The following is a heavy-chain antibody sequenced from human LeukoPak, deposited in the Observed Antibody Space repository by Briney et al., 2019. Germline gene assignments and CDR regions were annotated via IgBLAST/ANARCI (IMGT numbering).Heavy chain of an antibody. CDR3: ATSPEVIVVAPLDY. D-gene: IGHD2-15*01. CDR1: GYTFTGYY. V-gene: IGHV1-2*02. J-gene: IGHJ4*02. CDR2: INPNSGGT. Sequence: ASVKVSCKASGYTFTGYYMHWVRQAPGQGLEWMGWINPNSGGTNYAQKFQGRVTMTRDTSISTAYMELSRLRSDDTAVYYCATSPEVIVVAPLDYWGQGTLVTVSS.